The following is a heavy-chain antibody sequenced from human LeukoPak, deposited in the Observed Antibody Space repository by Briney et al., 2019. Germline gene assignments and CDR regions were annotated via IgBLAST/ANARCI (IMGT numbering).Heavy chain of an antibody. Sequence: ASVKVSCKVSGYTFTDYYMHWVQQAPGKGLEWMGLVDPEDGETIYAEKSQGRVTITADTSTDTAYMELSSLRSEDTAVYYCATGRPAASDYWGQGTLVTVSS. D-gene: IGHD6-13*01. CDR1: GYTFTDYY. CDR2: VDPEDGET. J-gene: IGHJ4*02. CDR3: ATGRPAASDY. V-gene: IGHV1-69-2*01.